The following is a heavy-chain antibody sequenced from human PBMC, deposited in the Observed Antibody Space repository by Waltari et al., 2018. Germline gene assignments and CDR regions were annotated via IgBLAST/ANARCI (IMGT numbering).Heavy chain of an antibody. CDR3: ATFGGNSNWFDP. CDR2: IIPISGTA. Sequence: QVQLVQSGAEVKNPGSTLKVSCKTSGGAFSTYAISWVRQAPGQGLEWMGIIPISGTADYSQKFQSRITITADESTSTAYMELSGLKSDDTAVYYCATFGGNSNWFDPWGQGTLVTVSS. CDR1: GGAFSTYA. V-gene: IGHV1-69*01. D-gene: IGHD1-7*01. J-gene: IGHJ5*02.